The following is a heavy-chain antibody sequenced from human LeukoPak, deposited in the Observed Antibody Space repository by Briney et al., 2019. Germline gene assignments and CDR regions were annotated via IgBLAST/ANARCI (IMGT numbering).Heavy chain of an antibody. CDR1: GFTFSSYW. V-gene: IGHV3-74*01. D-gene: IGHD3-22*01. J-gene: IGHJ5*01. CDR3: ARGYYSNWFDS. CDR2: INSDGSRA. Sequence: GGSLRLSCAASGFTFSSYWMHWVRQAPGKGLVWVSGINSDGSRATYADSVKGRFTISRENAKNTLHMQMNSLRAEDTAVYYCARGYYSNWFDSWGQGTLVTVSS.